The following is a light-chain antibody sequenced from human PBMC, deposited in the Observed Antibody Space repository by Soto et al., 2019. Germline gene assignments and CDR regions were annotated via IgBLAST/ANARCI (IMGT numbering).Light chain of an antibody. CDR2: DVS. CDR3: SSYAGSNNLYV. J-gene: IGLJ1*01. Sequence: QSALTQPASVSGSPGQSITITCTGTSSDVGAYNYDSWYQQYPGEAPKVIIYDVSHRPAGVSNRFSGSKSGNTASLTVSGLQADDEADYYCSSYAGSNNLYVFGTGTKVTVL. CDR1: SSDVGAYNY. V-gene: IGLV2-14*01.